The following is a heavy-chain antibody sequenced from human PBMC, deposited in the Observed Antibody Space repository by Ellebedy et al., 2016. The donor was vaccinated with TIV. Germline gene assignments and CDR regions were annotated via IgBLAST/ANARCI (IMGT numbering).Heavy chain of an antibody. D-gene: IGHD2-15*01. CDR3: TTDNTPAGHDC. CDR1: GLTFMNAY. V-gene: IGHV3-15*01. CDR2: IYSKTDGGKT. Sequence: GGSLRLSXAVSGLTFMNAYMSWVRQAPGKGLEWVGHIYSKTDGGKTDYAAPVKSRFSISRDDSKDTLYLQMNSLRPEDTAMYYCTTDNTPAGHDCWGQGTLVTVSS. J-gene: IGHJ4*02.